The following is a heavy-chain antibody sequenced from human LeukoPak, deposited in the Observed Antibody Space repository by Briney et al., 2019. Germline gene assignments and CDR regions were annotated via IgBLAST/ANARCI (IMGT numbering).Heavy chain of an antibody. Sequence: PSETLSLTCTVSGGSISLYYWNWIRQPAGKGLEWIGRIFTSGINNYNPSLKSRVTMSVDTSKSQFSLALSSVTAAETAVYYCAREISGSYYNPLGYMDVWGKGTTVTVSS. D-gene: IGHD3-10*01. V-gene: IGHV4-4*07. J-gene: IGHJ6*03. CDR3: AREISGSYYNPLGYMDV. CDR2: IFTSGIN. CDR1: GGSISLYY.